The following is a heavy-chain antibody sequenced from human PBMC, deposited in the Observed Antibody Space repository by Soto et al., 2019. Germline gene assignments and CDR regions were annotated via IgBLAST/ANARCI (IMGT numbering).Heavy chain of an antibody. CDR1: GGTFSSYT. Sequence: GASVKVSCKASGGTFSSYTISWVRQAPGQGLEWMGRIIPILGIANYAQKFQGRVTITEDKSTSTAYMELSSLRSEDTAVYYCARDSTLGYCSSTSCYAGFGNWFDPWGQGTLVTVSS. CDR2: IIPILGIA. J-gene: IGHJ5*02. D-gene: IGHD2-2*01. CDR3: ARDSTLGYCSSTSCYAGFGNWFDP. V-gene: IGHV1-69*04.